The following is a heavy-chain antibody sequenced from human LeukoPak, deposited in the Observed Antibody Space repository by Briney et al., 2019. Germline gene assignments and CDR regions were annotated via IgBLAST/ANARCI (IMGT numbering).Heavy chain of an antibody. Sequence: GGSLRLSCAASGFTFSSYAMSWVRQARGKGLEWVSAISGSGGSTYYADSVKGRFTISRDNSKNTLYLQMNSLRAEDTAVYYCATQDSLWFGEYYWGQGTLVTVSS. V-gene: IGHV3-23*01. CDR1: GFTFSSYA. CDR2: ISGSGGST. J-gene: IGHJ4*02. D-gene: IGHD3-10*01. CDR3: ATQDSLWFGEYY.